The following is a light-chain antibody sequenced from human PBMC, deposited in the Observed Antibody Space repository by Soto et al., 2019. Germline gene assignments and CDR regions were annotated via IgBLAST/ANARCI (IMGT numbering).Light chain of an antibody. V-gene: IGKV3-11*01. J-gene: IGKJ5*01. CDR1: QSVSRS. CDR3: QQRGSSPRIT. Sequence: EIVLTQSPATLSLSPGERATLSCRASQSVSRSLAWYRQKPGQAPRLLIYDASSRATGVPARFSGSGSGTDFTLTISSLETEDCAVYYCQQRGSSPRITFGQGTRLDIK. CDR2: DAS.